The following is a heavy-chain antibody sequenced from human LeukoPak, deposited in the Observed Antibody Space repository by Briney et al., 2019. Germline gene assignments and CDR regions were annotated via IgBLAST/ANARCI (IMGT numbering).Heavy chain of an antibody. CDR1: GYTFTSYY. D-gene: IGHD2-2*01. CDR2: INPSGGST. Sequence: ASVKVSCKASGYTFTSYYMHWVRQAPGQGLEWMGIINPSGGSTSYAQKFQGRVTMIRDTSTSTVYMELSSLRSEDTAVYYCARREIVVVPAAFHYGMDVWGQGTTVTVSS. V-gene: IGHV1-46*01. CDR3: ARREIVVVPAAFHYGMDV. J-gene: IGHJ6*02.